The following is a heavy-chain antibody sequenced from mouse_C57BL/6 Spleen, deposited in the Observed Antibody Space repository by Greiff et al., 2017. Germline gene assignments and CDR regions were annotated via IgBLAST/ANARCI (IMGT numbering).Heavy chain of an antibody. J-gene: IGHJ2*01. CDR1: GYSFTSYY. CDR2: IYPGSGNT. D-gene: IGHD4-1*01. Sequence: VQLQQSGPELVKPGASVKISCKASGYSFTSYYIHWVKQRPGQGLEWIGWIYPGSGNTKYNEKFKGKATLTADTSSSTAYMQLSSLTSEDSAVYACESGGGTRYLDYWGQGTTLTVSS. V-gene: IGHV1-66*01. CDR3: ESGGGTRYLDY.